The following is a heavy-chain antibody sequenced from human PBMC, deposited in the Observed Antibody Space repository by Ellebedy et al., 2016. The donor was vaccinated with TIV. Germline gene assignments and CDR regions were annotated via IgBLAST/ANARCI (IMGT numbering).Heavy chain of an antibody. Sequence: GSLRLSXTVSGGSISSYYWSWIRQPPGKGLEWIGYIYYSGSTNYNPSLKSRVTISVDTSKNQFSLKLSSVTAADTAVYYCARTIAAQNYYYYYYGMDVWGQGTTVTVSS. V-gene: IGHV4-59*01. J-gene: IGHJ6*02. CDR1: GGSISSYY. D-gene: IGHD6-6*01. CDR3: ARTIAAQNYYYYYYGMDV. CDR2: IYYSGST.